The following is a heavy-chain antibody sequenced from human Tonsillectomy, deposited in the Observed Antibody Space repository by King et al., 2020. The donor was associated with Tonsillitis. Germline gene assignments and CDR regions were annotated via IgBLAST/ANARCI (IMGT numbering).Heavy chain of an antibody. Sequence: VQLQESGPGLVKPSETLSLTCSVSGGSISSSYYWGWIRQPPGKGLEWIGSIYYSGSTYYSPSLKSRVTISVDTSKNQFSLKLSSMTAADTAVYYCARRPYDILTGGFDYWGQGTLVTVSS. D-gene: IGHD3-9*01. V-gene: IGHV4-39*01. CDR1: GGSISSSYY. J-gene: IGHJ4*02. CDR3: ARRPYDILTGGFDY. CDR2: IYYSGST.